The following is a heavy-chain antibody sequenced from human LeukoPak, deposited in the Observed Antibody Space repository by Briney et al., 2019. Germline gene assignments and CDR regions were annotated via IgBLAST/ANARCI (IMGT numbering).Heavy chain of an antibody. D-gene: IGHD4-17*01. J-gene: IGHJ2*01. CDR2: IYYSGNT. Sequence: SETLSLTCTVSGGSIRSSDWSWIRQPPGKGLEWIGYIYYSGNTNYNPSLKSRVTISVDTSKNQFSLKLSSVTAADTAVYYCANYGDYGWYFDLWGRGTLVTVSS. CDR1: GGSIRSSD. V-gene: IGHV4-59*08. CDR3: ANYGDYGWYFDL.